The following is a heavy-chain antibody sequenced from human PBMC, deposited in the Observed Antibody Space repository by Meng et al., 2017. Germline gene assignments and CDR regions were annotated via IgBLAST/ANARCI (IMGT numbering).Heavy chain of an antibody. Sequence: QGQVVQCGGEVKKPGSSVKVTCKASGGTFSSYAISWVRQAPGQGLEWMGGIIPIFGTANYAQKFQGRVTITADKSTSTAYMELSSLRSEDTAVYYCARDKRPSSSWYGNWFDPWGQGTLVTVSS. CDR3: ARDKRPSSSWYGNWFDP. V-gene: IGHV1-69*06. D-gene: IGHD6-13*01. J-gene: IGHJ5*02. CDR2: IIPIFGTA. CDR1: GGTFSSYA.